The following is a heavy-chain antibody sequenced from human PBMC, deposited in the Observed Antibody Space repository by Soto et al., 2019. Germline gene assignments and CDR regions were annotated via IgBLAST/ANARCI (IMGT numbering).Heavy chain of an antibody. V-gene: IGHV3-11*06. D-gene: IGHD1-1*01. CDR2: ISSSSSYT. Sequence: QVQLVESGGGLVKPGGSLRLSCAASGFTFSDYYMSWIRQAPGKGLEWVSYISSSSSYTNYADSVKGRFTISRDNAKNSLYLQMNSLRAEDTAVYYCASFRKPDDPNDAFDIWGQGTMVTVSS. J-gene: IGHJ3*02. CDR3: ASFRKPDDPNDAFDI. CDR1: GFTFSDYY.